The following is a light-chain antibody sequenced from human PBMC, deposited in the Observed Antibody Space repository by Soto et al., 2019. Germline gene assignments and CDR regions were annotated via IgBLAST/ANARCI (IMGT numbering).Light chain of an antibody. V-gene: IGKV1-5*01. J-gene: IGKJ4*01. CDR3: QQYESYSPLT. CDR1: QSIRSW. CDR2: DAY. Sequence: DIPMTQSPSILSASVGDRVTITCRASQSIRSWLAWYQQKPGKAPKLLIYDAYSLESGVPSRFSGRGSGTEFTLTIAGLQPEDFATYYCQQYESYSPLTFGGGTKVEIK.